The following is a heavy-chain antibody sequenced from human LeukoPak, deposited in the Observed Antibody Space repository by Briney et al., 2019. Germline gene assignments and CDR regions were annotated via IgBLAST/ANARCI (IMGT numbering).Heavy chain of an antibody. CDR1: GFTVSSNY. V-gene: IGHV3-20*04. CDR2: INWNGGST. D-gene: IGHD3-22*01. Sequence: GGSLRLTCAASGFTVSSNYMSWVRQAPGKGLEWVSGINWNGGSTGYADSVKGRFTISRDNAKNSLYLQMNSLRAEDTALYYCARTQTYYYDSTGPYYFDYWGQGTLVTVSS. CDR3: ARTQTYYYDSTGPYYFDY. J-gene: IGHJ4*02.